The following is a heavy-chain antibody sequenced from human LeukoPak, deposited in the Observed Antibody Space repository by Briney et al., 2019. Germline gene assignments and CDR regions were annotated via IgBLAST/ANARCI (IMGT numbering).Heavy chain of an antibody. D-gene: IGHD5-24*01. Sequence: PPGGSLRLSCAASRFTFRNYAMNWVRQAPGKGLEWVSQISGSGGETYYADSVKGRFTISRDNTENTLYLQMNSLRAEDTALYYCVKRSRDGYNSPLDNWGQGTLVTVSS. CDR1: RFTFRNYA. CDR2: ISGSGGET. J-gene: IGHJ4*02. CDR3: VKRSRDGYNSPLDN. V-gene: IGHV3-23*01.